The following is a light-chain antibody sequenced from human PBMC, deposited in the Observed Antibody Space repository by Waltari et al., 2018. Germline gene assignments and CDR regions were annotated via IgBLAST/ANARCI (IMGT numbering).Light chain of an antibody. CDR2: DSS. V-gene: IGKV3-11*01. CDR1: QTVRTF. Sequence: DIVLTQSPATLTLSPGDPATLSCRASQTVRTFLAWSQQKPGQAPRLLIFDSSSSATGISPKCRGSGSGTDVTLTVNNLEPEDVAVYDCQQRSSGPYTFGQGTRVDFK. J-gene: IGKJ2*01. CDR3: QQRSSGPYT.